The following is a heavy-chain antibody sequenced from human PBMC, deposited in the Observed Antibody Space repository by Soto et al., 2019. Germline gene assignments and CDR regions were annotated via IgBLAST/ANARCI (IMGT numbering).Heavy chain of an antibody. Sequence: QVQLVESGGGVVQPGRSLRLSCVASGFTFSDHGMHWVRQAPGKGLEWVAAIIHDGSDKYYADSVKGRFTISRDNSKNTLYLQMNSLRAEDTAVYYCAKAAGCDSTTCYATLYNWFDPWGQGTLVTVSS. CDR1: GFTFSDHG. CDR3: AKAAGCDSTTCYATLYNWFDP. V-gene: IGHV3-30*18. D-gene: IGHD2-2*01. CDR2: IIHDGSDK. J-gene: IGHJ5*02.